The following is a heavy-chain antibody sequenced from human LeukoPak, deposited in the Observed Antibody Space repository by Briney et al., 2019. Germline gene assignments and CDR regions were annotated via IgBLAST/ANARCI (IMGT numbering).Heavy chain of an antibody. CDR3: AKLVGITMVRGVSFDY. CDR1: GFTFSSYG. D-gene: IGHD3-10*01. Sequence: GGSLRLSCAASGFTFSSYGMHWVRQAPGKGLEWVAFIRYDGSNKYYADSVKGRFTISRDNSKNTLYLQMNSLRAGDTAVYYCAKLVGITMVRGVSFDYWGQGTLVTVSS. V-gene: IGHV3-30*02. J-gene: IGHJ4*02. CDR2: IRYDGSNK.